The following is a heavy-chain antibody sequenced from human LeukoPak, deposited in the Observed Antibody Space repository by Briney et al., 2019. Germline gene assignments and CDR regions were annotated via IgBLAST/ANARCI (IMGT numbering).Heavy chain of an antibody. CDR3: ARVLDFWSGYGDY. V-gene: IGHV1-2*02. Sequence: ASVKVSCKASGYTFTGYYMHWVRQAPGQGLEWMGWINPNSGGTNYAQKFQGRVSMTRDTSISTAYMELSRLRSDDTAVYYCARVLDFWSGYGDYWGQGTLVTVSS. D-gene: IGHD3-3*01. J-gene: IGHJ4*02. CDR1: GYTFTGYY. CDR2: INPNSGGT.